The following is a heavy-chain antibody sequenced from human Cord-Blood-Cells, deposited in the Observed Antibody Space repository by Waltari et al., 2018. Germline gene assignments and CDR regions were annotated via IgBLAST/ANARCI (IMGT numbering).Heavy chain of an antibody. Sequence: QVQLQQWGAGLLKPSETLSLTCAVYGGSFSGYYWSWIRQPPGKGLEWIGEINQSGSTNYNPSLKSRVTISVDTSKNQFSLKLSSVTAADTAVYYCARARSGRIAARPYYYYGMDVWGQGTTVTVSS. CDR1: GGSFSGYY. CDR3: ARARSGRIAARPYYYYGMDV. D-gene: IGHD6-6*01. CDR2: INQSGST. V-gene: IGHV4-34*01. J-gene: IGHJ6*02.